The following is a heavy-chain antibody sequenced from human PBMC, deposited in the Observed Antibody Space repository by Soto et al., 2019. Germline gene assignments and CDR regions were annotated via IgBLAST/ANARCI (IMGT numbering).Heavy chain of an antibody. D-gene: IGHD3-16*01. CDR1: GFSLSTSGVG. CDR3: ATQDYDYIWGSYSDY. Sequence: QITLKESGPTLVKPTQTLTLTCTFSGFSLSTSGVGVGWIRQPPGKALEWLALIYWDDDKRYSPSLKSRLTITKDTSKNQVVLTMTNMDPVDTATYYCATQDYDYIWGSYSDYWGQGTLVTVSS. J-gene: IGHJ4*02. CDR2: IYWDDDK. V-gene: IGHV2-5*02.